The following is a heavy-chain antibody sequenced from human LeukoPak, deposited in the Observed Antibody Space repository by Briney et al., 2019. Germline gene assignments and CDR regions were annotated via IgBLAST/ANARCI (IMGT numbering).Heavy chain of an antibody. D-gene: IGHD3-10*01. Sequence: ASVKVSCKASGYTFTGYYMHWVRQAPGQGLEWMGWINPNSGGTNYAQKFQGRVTMTRDTSISTAYMELSRLRSDDTAVYYCARDLDVKYYYGTYHWFDPWGQGTLVTVSS. CDR3: ARDLDVKYYYGTYHWFDP. J-gene: IGHJ5*02. CDR1: GYTFTGYY. V-gene: IGHV1-2*02. CDR2: INPNSGGT.